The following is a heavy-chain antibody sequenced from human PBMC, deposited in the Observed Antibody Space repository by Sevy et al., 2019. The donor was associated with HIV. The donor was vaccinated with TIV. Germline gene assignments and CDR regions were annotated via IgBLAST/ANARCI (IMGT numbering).Heavy chain of an antibody. CDR2: FKSKAHGGTA. CDR1: GFTFGDYC. V-gene: IGHV3-49*04. Sequence: GGSLRLSCATSGFTFGDYCMSWVRQAPGKGVEWISFFKSKAHGGTAENAASVKDRFTISRDDSKGIVYLQMNNLKTEDTAVYFCTRWSGSQSIFDYWGQGTLVTVSS. D-gene: IGHD1-26*01. J-gene: IGHJ4*02. CDR3: TRWSGSQSIFDY.